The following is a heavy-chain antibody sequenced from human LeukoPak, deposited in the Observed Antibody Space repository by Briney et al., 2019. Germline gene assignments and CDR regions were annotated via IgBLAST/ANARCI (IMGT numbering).Heavy chain of an antibody. CDR1: RGSISSNNW. V-gene: IGHV4-4*02. D-gene: IGHD3-10*01. CDR3: ARDSYYFGSGSDNTPYNWFDP. CDR2: IYHSGST. Sequence: SETLSLTCAVSRGSISSNNWWSWVRQPPGKRLEWIAEIYHSGSTNYNPSLKSRVTISADKSKNQFSLKLSSVTAADTAMYYCARDSYYFGSGSDNTPYNWFDPWGQGTLVTVSS. J-gene: IGHJ5*02.